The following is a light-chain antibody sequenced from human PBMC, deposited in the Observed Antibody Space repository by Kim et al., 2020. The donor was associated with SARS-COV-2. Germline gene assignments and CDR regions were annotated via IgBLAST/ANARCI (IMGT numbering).Light chain of an antibody. V-gene: IGLV2-14*03. Sequence: GQSLTISCTGTSSDIGPYDYVSWYQQHPAKVPKLIIYGVSKRPSGVSHRFSASKSGNTASLTISGLQPEDEAHYYCTSYTSSDTWIFGGGTQLTVL. CDR2: GVS. J-gene: IGLJ2*01. CDR3: TSYTSSDTWI. CDR1: SSDIGPYDY.